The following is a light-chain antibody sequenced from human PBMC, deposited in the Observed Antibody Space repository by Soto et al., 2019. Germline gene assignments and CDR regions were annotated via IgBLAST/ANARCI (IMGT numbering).Light chain of an antibody. CDR3: SSYTSSTTYV. J-gene: IGLJ1*01. Sequence: QSLLTQPSSTDGSPGQLVTISCTGTSSDVGAYNYVSWYQQHPGKAPKLLIYEVNKRPSGVPDRFPGSKSGNTASLTVSELQAEDEDDYYCSSYTSSTTYVFETGTKVTVL. CDR1: SSDVGAYNY. CDR2: EVN. V-gene: IGLV2-8*01.